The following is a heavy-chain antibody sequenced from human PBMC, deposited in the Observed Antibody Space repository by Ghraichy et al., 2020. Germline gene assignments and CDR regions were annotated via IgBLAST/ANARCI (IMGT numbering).Heavy chain of an antibody. Sequence: SQTLSLTCTVSGGSISSGSYYWSWIRQPAGKGLEWIGRIYTSGSTNYNPSLKSRVTISVDTSKNQFSLKLSSVTAADTAVYYCARLSVYSKSSEIDYWGQGTLVTVSS. CDR3: ARLSVYSKSSEIDY. CDR2: IYTSGST. CDR1: GGSISSGSYY. J-gene: IGHJ4*02. D-gene: IGHD6-13*01. V-gene: IGHV4-61*02.